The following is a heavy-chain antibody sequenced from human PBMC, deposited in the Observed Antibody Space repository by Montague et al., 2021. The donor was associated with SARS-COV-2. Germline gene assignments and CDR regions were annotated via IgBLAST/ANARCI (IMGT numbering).Heavy chain of an antibody. CDR3: ALPLGGARFDP. CDR2: IFHSGTT. CDR1: GGSISSDNW. J-gene: IGHJ5*02. V-gene: IGHV4-4*02. D-gene: IGHD3-16*01. Sequence: SETLSLTCTVSGGSISSDNWWTWVRQPPGKGLEWIGDIFHSGTTTYNPSLKSRLTISVDKSKNQISLKLISVTAAATAMYYCALPLGGARFDPWGQGTLVTVSS.